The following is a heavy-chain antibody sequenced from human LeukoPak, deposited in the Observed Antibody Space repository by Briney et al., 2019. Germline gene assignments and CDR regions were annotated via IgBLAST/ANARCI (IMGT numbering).Heavy chain of an antibody. Sequence: GGSLRLSCAASGFTFDDYAMYWVRQGPGKGLEWVSGISWNSDTLDYADSVKGRFTISRDNAKSSLYLQMNSLRAEDTALYYCAKCRVVLAVLDAFDIWGQGTLVTVSS. CDR2: ISWNSDTL. CDR1: GFTFDDYA. J-gene: IGHJ3*02. D-gene: IGHD2-15*01. CDR3: AKCRVVLAVLDAFDI. V-gene: IGHV3-9*01.